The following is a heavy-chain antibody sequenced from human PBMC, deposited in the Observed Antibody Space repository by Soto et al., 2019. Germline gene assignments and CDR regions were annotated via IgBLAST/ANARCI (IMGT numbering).Heavy chain of an antibody. Sequence: EVQLVESGGALVQPGGSLRLFCEASGFSFSSFAMNWVRQAPGRGLEWVSYISDDGASIYYADSLKGRFTISRDNAKNSLSLQMNNLRAEDTAVYYCARENSVQAWLHHFDHWGLGTLVTVSS. CDR3: ARENSVQAWLHHFDH. V-gene: IGHV3-48*03. J-gene: IGHJ4*02. CDR2: ISDDGASI. CDR1: GFSFSSFA. D-gene: IGHD5-18*01.